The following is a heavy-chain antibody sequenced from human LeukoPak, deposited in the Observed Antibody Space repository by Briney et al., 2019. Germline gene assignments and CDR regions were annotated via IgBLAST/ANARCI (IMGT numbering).Heavy chain of an antibody. D-gene: IGHD3-10*01. Sequence: GGSLRLSCEASGFTFSSYWMHWVRQAPGKGLVWVSRINSDGGRTSYADSVKGRFTISRDNAKNTLYLQMNSLRAEDTAVYYCASGLWFGEFTYYYGMDVWGQGTTVTVSS. CDR1: GFTFSSYW. J-gene: IGHJ6*02. CDR3: ASGLWFGEFTYYYGMDV. CDR2: INSDGGRT. V-gene: IGHV3-74*01.